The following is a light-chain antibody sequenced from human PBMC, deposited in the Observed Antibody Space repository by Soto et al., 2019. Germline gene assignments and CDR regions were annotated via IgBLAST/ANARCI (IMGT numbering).Light chain of an antibody. CDR2: GAS. Sequence: EIVLTQSPGTLSLSPGESATLLCRASQFVSSRFLAWYQQKPGQAPRLLIYGASTRATGIPDRFRGSGSGTDFTLTITPLEPEDSAVYSCQQYGGSPITFGQGTRLDIK. CDR3: QQYGGSPIT. J-gene: IGKJ5*01. V-gene: IGKV3-20*01. CDR1: QFVSSRF.